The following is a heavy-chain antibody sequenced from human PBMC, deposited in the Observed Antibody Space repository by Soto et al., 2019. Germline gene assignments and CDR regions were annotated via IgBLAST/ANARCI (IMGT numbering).Heavy chain of an antibody. J-gene: IGHJ6*02. V-gene: IGHV3-23*01. CDR2: ISGRGGST. CDR1: GFTFSSYA. D-gene: IGHD4-17*01. CDR3: ATDGGPDYGDYMSYYYYGMDV. Sequence: GGSLRLSCAASGFTFSSYAMSWVRQAPGKGLEWVSAISGRGGSTYYADSVKGRFTISRDNSKNTPYLQMNSLRAEETAVYYCATDGGPDYGDYMSYYYYGMDVWGQGTTVTVSS.